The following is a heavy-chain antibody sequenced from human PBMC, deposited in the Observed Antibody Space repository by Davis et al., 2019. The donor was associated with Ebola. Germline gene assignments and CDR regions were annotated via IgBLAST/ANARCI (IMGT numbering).Heavy chain of an antibody. Sequence: GGSLRLSCAASGFTFSSYAMSWVRQAPGKGLEWVSGISWNSGSIGYADSVKGRFTISRDNAKNPLYLQMNSLRAEDTALYYCAKDSLGGLANWFDPWGQGTLVTVSS. CDR3: AKDSLGGLANWFDP. D-gene: IGHD3-16*01. V-gene: IGHV3-9*01. J-gene: IGHJ5*02. CDR1: GFTFSSYA. CDR2: ISWNSGSI.